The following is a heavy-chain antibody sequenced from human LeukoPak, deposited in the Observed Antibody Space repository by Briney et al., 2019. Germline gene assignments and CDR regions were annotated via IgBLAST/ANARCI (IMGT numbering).Heavy chain of an antibody. Sequence: GASVKVSCKTSGYSFTGYHIHWVRQAPGQGLEWMGWINPNSGGTNFAQEFPARVTLTRDTSISTVYMELSSLRSDDTAIYYCARDSNQDYGGNSADHWGQGTLVTVSS. D-gene: IGHD4-23*01. CDR3: ARDSNQDYGGNSADH. V-gene: IGHV1-2*02. CDR1: GYSFTGYH. CDR2: INPNSGGT. J-gene: IGHJ4*02.